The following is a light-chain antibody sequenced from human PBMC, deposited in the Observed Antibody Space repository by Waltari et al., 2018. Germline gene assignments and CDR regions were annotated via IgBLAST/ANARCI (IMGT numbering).Light chain of an antibody. V-gene: IGKV4-1*01. CDR3: HXYYTIPPWT. CDR2: WAS. Sequence: DIVLTQSPDSLAVSLGERATIYCKSSQSVLYTSNNKNYLAWYQQKPGQPPRLLIYWASTRQSGVPDRFSGSGSGTDFTLTISSLQAEDVAVYYCHXYYTIPPWTFGQGTKVEI. J-gene: IGKJ1*01. CDR1: QSVLYTSNNKNY.